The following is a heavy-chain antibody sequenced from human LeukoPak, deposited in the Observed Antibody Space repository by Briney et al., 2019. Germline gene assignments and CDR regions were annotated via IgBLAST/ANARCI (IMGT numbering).Heavy chain of an antibody. CDR1: EFTFSSYA. Sequence: GGSLRLSCAASEFTFSSYAMSWVRQAPGKGLEWVSGIGGGGFSTYYADSVKGRFTISRDNSKNTLYLQMNSLRAEDTAVYYCAKDMRELSYWGQGTLVTVSS. CDR3: AKDMRELSY. D-gene: IGHD1-26*01. J-gene: IGHJ4*02. V-gene: IGHV3-23*01. CDR2: IGGGGFST.